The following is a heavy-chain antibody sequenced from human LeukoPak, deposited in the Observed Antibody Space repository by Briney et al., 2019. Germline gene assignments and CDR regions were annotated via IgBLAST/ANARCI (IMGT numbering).Heavy chain of an antibody. D-gene: IGHD2-21*01. V-gene: IGHV4-59*01. Sequence: PSETLSLTCTVSGGSISSYYWSWIRQPPGKGLEWIGYIYYSGSTNYNPSLKSRVTISVDTSKNQFSLKLSSVTAADTAIYYCVRDRGLQYWGQGTLVTVSS. CDR2: IYYSGST. CDR1: GGSISSYY. CDR3: VRDRGLQY. J-gene: IGHJ4*02.